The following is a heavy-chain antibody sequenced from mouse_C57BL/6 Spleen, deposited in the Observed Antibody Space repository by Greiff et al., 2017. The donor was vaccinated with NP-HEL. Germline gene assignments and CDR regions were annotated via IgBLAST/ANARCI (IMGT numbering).Heavy chain of an antibody. V-gene: IGHV1-50*01. D-gene: IGHD2-4*01. J-gene: IGHJ2*01. CDR1: GYTFTSYW. Sequence: QVQLKQPGAELVKPGASVKLSCKASGYTFTSYWMQWVKQRPGQGLEWIGEIDPSDSYTNYNQKFKGKATLTVDTSSSTAYMQLSSLTSEDSAVYYCAKHDYGFDYWGQGTTLTVSS. CDR3: AKHDYGFDY. CDR2: IDPSDSYT.